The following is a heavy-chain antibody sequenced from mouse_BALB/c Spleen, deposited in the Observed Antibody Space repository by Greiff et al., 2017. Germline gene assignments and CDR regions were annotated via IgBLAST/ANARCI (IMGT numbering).Heavy chain of an antibody. V-gene: IGHV5-6*01. CDR3: ARLEPFAY. CDR1: GFTFSSYG. J-gene: IGHJ3*01. CDR2: ISSGGSYT. Sequence: EVQVVESGGDLVKPGGSLKLSCAASGFTFSSYGMSWVRQTPDKRLEWVATISSGGSYTYYPDSVKGRFTISRDNAKNTLYLQMSSLKSEDTAMYYCARLEPFAYWGQGTLVTVSA.